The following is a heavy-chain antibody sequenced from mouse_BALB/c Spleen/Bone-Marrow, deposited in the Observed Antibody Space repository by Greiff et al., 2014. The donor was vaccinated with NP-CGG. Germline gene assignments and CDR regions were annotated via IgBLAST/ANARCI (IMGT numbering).Heavy chain of an antibody. D-gene: IGHD3-1*01. CDR1: GFTFTDYY. CDR3: ARDIGRGLFDY. V-gene: IGHV7-3*02. Sequence: EVKLEESGGGLVQPGGPLRLSCAASGFTFTDYYMNWVRQPPGKALEWLGFIRNKPNGYTTEYSASVKGRFTISRDNSQSFLYLQMNTLRAEDSATYYCARDIGRGLFDYWGQGTTLTVSS. CDR2: IRNKPNGYTT. J-gene: IGHJ2*01.